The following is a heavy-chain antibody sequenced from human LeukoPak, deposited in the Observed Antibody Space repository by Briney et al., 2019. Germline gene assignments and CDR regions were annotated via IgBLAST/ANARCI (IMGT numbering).Heavy chain of an antibody. J-gene: IGHJ6*03. CDR2: ISWNSNTI. CDR3: AKDAGGYYYYYMGV. D-gene: IGHD1-26*01. Sequence: GGTLGLSCATSGYHFSNYGMNWVRQAPGKGLEWVSDISWNSNTIGYADSVKGRFTISRDNAKNSLYLQMNSLRPEDTALYYCAKDAGGYYYYYMGVWGKGTTVTISS. CDR1: GYHFSNYG. V-gene: IGHV3-9*01.